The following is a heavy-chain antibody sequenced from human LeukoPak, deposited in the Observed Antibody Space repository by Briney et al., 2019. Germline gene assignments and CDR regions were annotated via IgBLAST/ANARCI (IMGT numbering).Heavy chain of an antibody. CDR2: ISGSGGST. CDR3: ARVNDYYGSHFDY. Sequence: GGSLRLSCAASGFTFSSYAMSWVRQAPGKGLEWVSGISGSGGSTSYADSVKGRFTISRDNSKNTLYLQMNSLRGEDTAVYYCARVNDYYGSHFDYWGQGTLVTVSS. V-gene: IGHV3-23*01. CDR1: GFTFSSYA. J-gene: IGHJ4*02. D-gene: IGHD3-10*01.